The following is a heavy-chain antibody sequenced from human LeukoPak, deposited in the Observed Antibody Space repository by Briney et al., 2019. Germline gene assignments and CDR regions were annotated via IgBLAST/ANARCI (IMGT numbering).Heavy chain of an antibody. V-gene: IGHV3-48*01. CDR3: AKDFDFWSGNHAFDI. Sequence: GRSLRLSCAASGFTISSYSMSWVRQAPGKGLEWVSYISSSSTIYYADSVKGRFTISRDNSKNTLYLQMNSLRAEDTAVYYCAKDFDFWSGNHAFDIWGQGTMVTVSS. J-gene: IGHJ3*02. D-gene: IGHD3-3*01. CDR1: GFTISSYS. CDR2: ISSSSTI.